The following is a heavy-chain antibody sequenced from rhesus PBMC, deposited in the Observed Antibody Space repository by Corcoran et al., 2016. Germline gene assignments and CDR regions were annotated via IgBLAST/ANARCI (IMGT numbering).Heavy chain of an antibody. D-gene: IGHD4-23*01. CDR2: IRSGGSN. V-gene: IGHV4S14*01. J-gene: IGHJ6*01. CDR1: GYSISSGYY. Sequence: QVQLQESGPGLVKPSETLSLTCAVSGYSISSGYYWSWIRQPPGKGLEWFGHIRSGGSNYLNPSLKSRVTLSVDTSKNQFSLKLSSVTAADTAVYYCARLHTVHYGLDSWGQGVVVTVSS. CDR3: ARLHTVHYGLDS.